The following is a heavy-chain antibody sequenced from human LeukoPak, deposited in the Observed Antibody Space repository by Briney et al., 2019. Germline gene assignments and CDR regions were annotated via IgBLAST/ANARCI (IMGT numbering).Heavy chain of an antibody. CDR1: GESIKSTSNY. D-gene: IGHD6-19*01. J-gene: IGHJ4*02. CDR2: IYYSTNT. Sequence: PSETLSLTCTVSGESIKSTSNYWAWVRQPPGKGLEWIGHIYYSTNTYYNSSLKSRVTISDDTSKNQVSLSLRSATAADTALYFCVRRVAGTFYFDKWGEGSLVSVSS. CDR3: VRRVAGTFYFDK. V-gene: IGHV4-39*01.